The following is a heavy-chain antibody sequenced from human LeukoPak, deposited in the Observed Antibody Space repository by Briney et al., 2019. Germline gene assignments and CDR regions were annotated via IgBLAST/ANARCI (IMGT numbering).Heavy chain of an antibody. D-gene: IGHD5-12*01. Sequence: GGSLRLSCAASGFTFSSYGMHWVRQAPGKGLEWVAVIWYDGSNKYYADSVKGRFTISRDNSKNTLYLQMNSLRAEDTAVYYCARDSGYSGYDWIDYWGPGTLVTVSS. J-gene: IGHJ4*02. CDR1: GFTFSSYG. CDR2: IWYDGSNK. V-gene: IGHV3-33*01. CDR3: ARDSGYSGYDWIDY.